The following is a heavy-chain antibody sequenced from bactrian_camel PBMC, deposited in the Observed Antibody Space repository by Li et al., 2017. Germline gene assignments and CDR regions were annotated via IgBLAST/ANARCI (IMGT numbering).Heavy chain of an antibody. D-gene: IGHD6*01. J-gene: IGHJ7*01. Sequence: QVQLVESGVASVQAGGSLRLSCVASGYTGSRYCMGWFRQRPGDERARVATIDGDGRTNYADSVKGRFTISKGYAKNTIYLQMNSLKPEDTAMYTCAADLWESCTVEALSLSPMDYWGKGTQVTVS. V-gene: IGHV3S55*01. CDR2: IDGDGRT. CDR1: GYTGSRYC.